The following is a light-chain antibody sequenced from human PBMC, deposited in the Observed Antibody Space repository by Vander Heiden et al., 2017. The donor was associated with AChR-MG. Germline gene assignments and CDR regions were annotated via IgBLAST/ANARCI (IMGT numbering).Light chain of an antibody. CDR2: DVS. J-gene: IGLJ3*02. CDR3: FSFTSSGAKV. V-gene: IGLV2-14*01. CDR1: SSDIGGYNY. Sequence: SSLTQPASVSGSPGQSITISCPGTSSDIGGYNYVSWYQQYPGEAPRLMIYDVSNRPSQVSHRFSGSKSGNTASLTISGLQAEDEAHYYCFSFTSSGAKVFGGGTKLTVL.